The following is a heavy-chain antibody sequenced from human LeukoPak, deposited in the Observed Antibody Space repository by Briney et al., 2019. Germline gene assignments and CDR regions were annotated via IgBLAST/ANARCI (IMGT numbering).Heavy chain of an antibody. D-gene: IGHD2-2*01. J-gene: IGHJ1*01. CDR1: GFTFSSYA. Sequence: PGGSLRLSCAASGFTFSSYATSWVRQAPGKGLKWVSAISGSGGSTYYADSVKGRFTISRDNSKNTLYLQMNSLRAEDTAVCYCAKGHPRGAIGYFQHWGQGTLVTVSS. V-gene: IGHV3-23*01. CDR3: AKGHPRGAIGYFQH. CDR2: ISGSGGST.